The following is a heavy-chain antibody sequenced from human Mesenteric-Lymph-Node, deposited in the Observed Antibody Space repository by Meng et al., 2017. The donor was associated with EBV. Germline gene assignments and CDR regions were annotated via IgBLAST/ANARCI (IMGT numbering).Heavy chain of an antibody. Sequence: LRLVLGKVMMPGVEVKFSCTSYRVTFSNYGIGFVRPAPGQGLEWMGVIIPSFGTTHFAQKFQGRVTITADESTSTAYMELSSLRSEDTALYYCARDRVASSDILTGHLLLEYWGQGTLVTVSS. CDR3: ARDRVASSDILTGHLLLEY. CDR1: RVTFSNYG. J-gene: IGHJ4*02. V-gene: IGHV1-69*01. D-gene: IGHD3-9*01. CDR2: IIPSFGTT.